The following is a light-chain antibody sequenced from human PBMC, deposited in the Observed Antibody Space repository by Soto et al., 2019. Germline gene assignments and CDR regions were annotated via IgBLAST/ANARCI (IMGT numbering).Light chain of an antibody. CDR2: GAS. CDR3: QPYNNWPLT. CDR1: ETVATN. V-gene: IGKV3-15*01. Sequence: VMTQSPATLSVSPGERATLSCWASETVATNLAWYQQKPGQAPRLLISGASTRAAGISDRFRGSGSGTEFTLTISSLRSEDFAVYYCQPYNNWPLTFGGGTKV. J-gene: IGKJ4*01.